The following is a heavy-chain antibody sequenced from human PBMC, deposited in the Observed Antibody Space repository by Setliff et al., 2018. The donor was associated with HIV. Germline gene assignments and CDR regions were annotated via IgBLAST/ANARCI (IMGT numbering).Heavy chain of an antibody. CDR2: IYWTNQK. J-gene: IGHJ4*02. CDR1: GFSFSSPGMA. CDR3: AHSFYYDSSGLREFDI. V-gene: IGHV2-5*01. Sequence: SGPTLVNPTATLTLTCNFSGFSFSSPGMAVGWIRQPPGKALEWLALIYWTNQKRLSPSLKTRLTVVADTSTNQVVLNLTNVDPVDTATYYCAHSFYYDSSGLREFDIWGQGIPVTVSS. D-gene: IGHD3-22*01.